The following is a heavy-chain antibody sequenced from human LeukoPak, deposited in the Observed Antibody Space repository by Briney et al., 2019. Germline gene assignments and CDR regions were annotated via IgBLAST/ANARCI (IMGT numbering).Heavy chain of an antibody. V-gene: IGHV3-21*01. CDR1: GFTFSSYS. J-gene: IGHJ4*02. D-gene: IGHD6-6*01. CDR3: ARADEQLLDY. CDR2: ISSSSSYI. Sequence: GGSLRLSCAASGFTFSSYSMNWVRQAPGKGLEWVSSISSSSSYIYYADSVKGRFTISRDNAKNSLYLQTNSLRAEDTAVYYCARADEQLLDYWGQGTLVTVSS.